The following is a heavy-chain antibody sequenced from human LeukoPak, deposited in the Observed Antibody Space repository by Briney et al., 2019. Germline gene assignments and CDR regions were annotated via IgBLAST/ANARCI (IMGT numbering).Heavy chain of an antibody. J-gene: IGHJ6*02. CDR1: GYTFTSYA. D-gene: IGHD2-2*01. V-gene: IGHV1-3*01. CDR2: INAGNGNT. Sequence: ASVKVSCKASGYTFTSYAMHWVRQAPGQRLEWMGWINAGNGNTKYSQKFQGRVTITRDTSASTAYMELSSLRSEDTAVYYCASEPGVPAANYYYYGMDVWGQGTTVTVSS. CDR3: ASEPGVPAANYYYYGMDV.